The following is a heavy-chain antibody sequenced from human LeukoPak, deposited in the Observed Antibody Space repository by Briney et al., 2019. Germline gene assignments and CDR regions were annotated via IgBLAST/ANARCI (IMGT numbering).Heavy chain of an antibody. CDR3: ARDTMAGLYNWFDP. CDR1: GFTSSSSA. Sequence: PGGSLRLSCIVPGFTSSSSAMHWVRQAPGKGLEWVAVISYDGSNKYYADSVKGRFTISRDNSNNTLYLQMSSLRAEDTAVYYCARDTMAGLYNWFDPWGQGTLVTVSP. CDR2: ISYDGSNK. J-gene: IGHJ5*02. V-gene: IGHV3-30-3*01. D-gene: IGHD6-19*01.